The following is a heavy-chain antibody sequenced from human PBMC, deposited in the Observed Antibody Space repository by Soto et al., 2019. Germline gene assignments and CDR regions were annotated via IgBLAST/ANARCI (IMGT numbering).Heavy chain of an antibody. J-gene: IGHJ5*02. CDR3: ARGATHGSSWYFWFDP. CDR1: GGTFSTYP. V-gene: IGHV1-69*01. Sequence: QVQLVQSGAEVRMPGSSVKVSCKASGGTFSTYPINWVRQAPGQGLEWMGGIIPLFGTTNYAQKFKGRDTITADESTSTADMELSSLRAEDAAVYYCARGATHGSSWYFWFDPWGQGTLVTVSS. CDR2: IIPLFGTT. D-gene: IGHD6-13*01.